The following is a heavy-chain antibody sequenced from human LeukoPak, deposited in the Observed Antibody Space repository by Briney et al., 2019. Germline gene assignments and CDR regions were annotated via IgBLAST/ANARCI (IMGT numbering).Heavy chain of an antibody. CDR1: GFTFSSYA. D-gene: IGHD2-2*01. V-gene: IGHV4-34*01. Sequence: GSLRLSCAASGFTFSSYAMSWVRQPPGKGLEWIGEINHSGSTNYNPSLKSRVTISVDTSKNQFSLKLSSVTAADTAVYYCASGGVVVPAARAWFDPWGQGTLVTVSS. CDR2: INHSGST. J-gene: IGHJ5*02. CDR3: ASGGVVVPAARAWFDP.